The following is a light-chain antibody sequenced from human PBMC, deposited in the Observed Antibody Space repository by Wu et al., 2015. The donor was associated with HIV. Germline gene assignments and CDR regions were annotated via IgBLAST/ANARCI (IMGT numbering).Light chain of an antibody. V-gene: IGKV3-15*01. Sequence: EIVLTQSPGTLSLSPGERATLSCRASQSVRNYLAWYQQKPGQAPRLLIYSASTRATGIPARFSGSGSGTEFTLTIGSLQSEDFALYFCQQYNIWPETFGQGTKAEIK. CDR2: SAS. CDR3: QQYNIWPET. CDR1: QSVRNY. J-gene: IGKJ1*01.